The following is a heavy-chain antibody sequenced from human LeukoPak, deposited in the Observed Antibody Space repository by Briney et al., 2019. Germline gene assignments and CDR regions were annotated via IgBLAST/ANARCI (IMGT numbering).Heavy chain of an antibody. Sequence: SETLSLTCTVSGGSISSYYWSWIRQPPGKGLEWIGYIYYSGSTNYNPSLKSRVTISVDTSKNQFSLKLSSVTAADTAVYYCARDGGYCSGTSCHADGAFDIWGQGTMVTVSS. CDR1: GGSISSYY. J-gene: IGHJ3*02. CDR3: ARDGGYCSGTSCHADGAFDI. D-gene: IGHD2-2*01. V-gene: IGHV4-59*12. CDR2: IYYSGST.